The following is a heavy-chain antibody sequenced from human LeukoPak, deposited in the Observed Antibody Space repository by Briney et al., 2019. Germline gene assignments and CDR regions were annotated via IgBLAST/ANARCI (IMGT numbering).Heavy chain of an antibody. CDR2: INTNTGNP. V-gene: IGHV7-4-1*02. Sequence: ASVKVSCKASGYTFTSYDINWVRQAPGQGLEWMGWINTNTGNPTYAQGFTGRFVFSLDTSVSTAYLQISSLKAEDTAVYYCARDFRSHLWVEWLTKGFDPWGQGTLVTVSS. CDR3: ARDFRSHLWVEWLTKGFDP. J-gene: IGHJ5*02. D-gene: IGHD3-3*01. CDR1: GYTFTSYD.